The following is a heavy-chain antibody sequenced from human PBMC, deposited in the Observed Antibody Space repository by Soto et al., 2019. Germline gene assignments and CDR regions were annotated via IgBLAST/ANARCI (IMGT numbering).Heavy chain of an antibody. V-gene: IGHV4-31*02. CDR2: IYYSGST. J-gene: IGHJ6*02. Sequence: TSETLSLTCTVSGGSISRGGYYWIWIRQHPGKGLEWIGYIYYSGSTYYNPSLKSRVTISVDTSKHQFSLKLSSVTAADTALYYCARETLSYGFALDVWGQGTTVTVSS. CDR3: ARETLSYGFALDV. CDR1: GGSISRGGYY. D-gene: IGHD3-16*01.